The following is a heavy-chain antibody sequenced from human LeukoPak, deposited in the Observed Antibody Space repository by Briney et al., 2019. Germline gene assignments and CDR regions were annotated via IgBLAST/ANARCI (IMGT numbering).Heavy chain of an antibody. D-gene: IGHD6-13*01. CDR2: INPNSGRT. J-gene: IGHJ4*02. CDR1: GYSFTSSD. Sequence: ASVSVSCKASGYSFTSSDINWVRQAAGQGLEWMGWINPNSGRTGYAQKFQGRVTMTATTSISTAYMELSSLRFDDTAVYYCARGRSGLAAAGTYDYWGQGTLITVSS. V-gene: IGHV1-8*01. CDR3: ARGRSGLAAAGTYDY.